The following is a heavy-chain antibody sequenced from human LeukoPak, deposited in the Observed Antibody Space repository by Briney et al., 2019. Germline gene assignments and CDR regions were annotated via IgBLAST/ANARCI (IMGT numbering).Heavy chain of an antibody. CDR3: AREHDFWHEGGNWFDA. D-gene: IGHD3-3*01. CDR1: GFSFRTYS. CDR2: LSDGKQVP. J-gene: IGHJ5*02. V-gene: IGHV3-23*01. Sequence: GGSLRLSCLASGFSFRTYSVSWVRQAPGKGLEWVSALSDGKQVPYYADSVKGRFTVSGDISKNTVYLQLSSLRAEDTAVYYCAREHDFWHEGGNWFDAWGQGTLVTVSS.